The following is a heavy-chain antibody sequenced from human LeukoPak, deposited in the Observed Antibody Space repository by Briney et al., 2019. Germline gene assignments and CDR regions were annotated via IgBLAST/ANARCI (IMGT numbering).Heavy chain of an antibody. V-gene: IGHV1-69*06. CDR3: ARGGAGTALNWFDP. CDR2: IIPIFGTA. Sequence: SVKVSCKASGGTFSSYAISWVRQAPGQGLEWMGGIIPIFGTANYAQKFQGGVTITADKSTSTAYMELSSLRSEDTAVYYCARGGAGTALNWFDPWGQGTLVTVSS. J-gene: IGHJ5*02. D-gene: IGHD6-19*01. CDR1: GGTFSSYA.